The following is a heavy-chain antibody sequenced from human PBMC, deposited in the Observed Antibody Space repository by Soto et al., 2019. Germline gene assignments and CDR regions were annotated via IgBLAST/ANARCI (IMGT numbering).Heavy chain of an antibody. J-gene: IGHJ6*02. Sequence: PGGSLRLSCADSGFSFSKAWMNWFRQAPGKGLEWVGRIKSKTDGGTTDYAAPVKGRFIISRDDSKNTLYLQMNSLKTEDTAVYYCTTKSGVLLWFGEPDGMDVWGQGNTVTVSS. V-gene: IGHV3-15*07. CDR3: TTKSGVLLWFGEPDGMDV. CDR2: IKSKTDGGTT. D-gene: IGHD3-10*01. CDR1: GFSFSKAW.